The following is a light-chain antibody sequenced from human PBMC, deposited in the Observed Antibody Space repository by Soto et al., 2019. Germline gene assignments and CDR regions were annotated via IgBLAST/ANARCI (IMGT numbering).Light chain of an antibody. CDR3: KQYNHLYT. CDR1: QGIRND. V-gene: IGKV1-6*01. CDR2: AAS. J-gene: IGKJ2*01. Sequence: AFQMTQSPSSLSSSVGDRVTITPRASQGIRNDLDWYQQQPGKATKLLIYAASSLQTGVQSRFSGSGSGTDSTLTIRSLQPDDSATYYCKQYNHLYTCGQGTKVDIK.